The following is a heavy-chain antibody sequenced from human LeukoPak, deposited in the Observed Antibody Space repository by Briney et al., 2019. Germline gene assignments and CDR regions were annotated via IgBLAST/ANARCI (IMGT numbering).Heavy chain of an antibody. J-gene: IGHJ4*02. D-gene: IGHD6-13*01. Sequence: GGSLRLSCAASGFTFSSYGMHWVRQAPGKGLEWVSSISSSSSYIYYADSVKGRFTISRDNAKNSLYLQMNSLRAEDTAVYYCARDASSSWYDFDYWGQGTLVTVSS. V-gene: IGHV3-21*01. CDR3: ARDASSSWYDFDY. CDR1: GFTFSSYG. CDR2: ISSSSSYI.